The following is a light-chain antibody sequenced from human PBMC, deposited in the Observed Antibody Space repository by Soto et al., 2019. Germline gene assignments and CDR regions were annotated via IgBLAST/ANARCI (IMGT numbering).Light chain of an antibody. CDR1: QSVTATY. CDR2: AAS. J-gene: IGKJ1*01. Sequence: EIALTQSPGTLSLSPGERATLSCSASQSVTATYLAWSQQKPGQAPRLLIYAASIGATGIPDRFSGSGSGTDFTLTISRLEPEDIAVYYCLHYGGPLWTFGQGTKVEIK. CDR3: LHYGGPLWT. V-gene: IGKV3-20*01.